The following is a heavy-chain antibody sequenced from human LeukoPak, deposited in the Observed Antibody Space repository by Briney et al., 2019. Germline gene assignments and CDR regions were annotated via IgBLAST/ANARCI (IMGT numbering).Heavy chain of an antibody. CDR2: IWYDGSNK. CDR1: GFTFSSYG. V-gene: IGHV3-33*01. J-gene: IGHJ4*02. Sequence: GGSLRLSCAASGFTFSSYGMHWVRQAPGKGLEWVAVIWYDGSNKYYADSVKGRFTISRDNSKNTLYLQMNSLRAEDTAVYYCARDSGTYYPEYWGQGTLVTVSS. D-gene: IGHD1-26*01. CDR3: ARDSGTYYPEY.